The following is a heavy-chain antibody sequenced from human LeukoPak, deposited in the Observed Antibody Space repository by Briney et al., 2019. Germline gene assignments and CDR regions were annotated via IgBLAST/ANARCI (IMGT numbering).Heavy chain of an antibody. CDR3: ARANFLYCSSTTCLFDY. V-gene: IGHV1-2*02. J-gene: IGHJ4*02. Sequence: ASVKVSCKASGYTFTDYYMHWVRQAPGQGFEWMGWINPNDGVTNYAQKFQGKVTMTRDTSISTAHMEVSRLRSDDTAVYYCARANFLYCSSTTCLFDYWGQGTLVTVSS. CDR1: GYTFTDYY. D-gene: IGHD2-2*01. CDR2: INPNDGVT.